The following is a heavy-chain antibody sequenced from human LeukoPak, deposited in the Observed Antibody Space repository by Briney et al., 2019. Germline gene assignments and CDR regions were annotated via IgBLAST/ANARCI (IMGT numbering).Heavy chain of an antibody. D-gene: IGHD6-19*01. CDR1: GGSISSYY. CDR2: IYYSGST. J-gene: IGHJ4*02. V-gene: IGHV4-59*08. Sequence: SETLSLTCTVSGGSISSYYWSWIRQPPGKGLEWIGYIYYSGSTNYNPSLKSRVTISVDTSKNQFSLKLSSVTAADTAVYYCASLSRSGFASNYWGQGTLVTVSS. CDR3: ASLSRSGFASNY.